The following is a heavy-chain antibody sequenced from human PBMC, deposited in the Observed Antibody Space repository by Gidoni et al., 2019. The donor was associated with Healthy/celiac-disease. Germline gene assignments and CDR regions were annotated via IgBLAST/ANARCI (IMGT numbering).Heavy chain of an antibody. CDR1: GGSISSYY. V-gene: IGHV4-59*01. CDR2: IYYSGST. D-gene: IGHD3-10*01. J-gene: IGHJ3*02. CDR3: AREKNMVQGAGAEAFDI. Sequence: QVQLQESGPGLVKPSETLSLTCTVSGGSISSYYWSWIRQPPVKGLEWIGYIYYSGSTNYNPSLKSRVTRAVDTSKNQFTLKLSSVTAADTAVYYCAREKNMVQGAGAEAFDIWGQGTMVTVSS.